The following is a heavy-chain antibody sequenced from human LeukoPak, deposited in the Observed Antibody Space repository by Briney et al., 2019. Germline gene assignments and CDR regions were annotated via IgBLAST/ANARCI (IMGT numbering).Heavy chain of an antibody. CDR3: TRDNARGPGKASYGSDH. CDR2: IYYHGSEK. D-gene: IGHD5-18*01. Sequence: GGSLRLSCGASGFSFSSHGMHWVRQAPGKGLEWVAVIYYHGSEKYYADSVKGRFTISRDNSKSTLYLQMNSLRAEDTAVYYCTRDNARGPGKASYGSDHWGQGTLVTVSS. CDR1: GFSFSSHG. V-gene: IGHV3-33*01. J-gene: IGHJ4*02.